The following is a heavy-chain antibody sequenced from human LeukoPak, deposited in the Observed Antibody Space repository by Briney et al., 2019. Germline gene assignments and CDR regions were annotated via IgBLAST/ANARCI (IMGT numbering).Heavy chain of an antibody. Sequence: PGGSLRLSCAASGFTFSSYWMSWVRQAPGKGLEWVANIKQDGSEKYYVDSVKGRFTISRDNSKNTLYLQMNSLRPEDTAVYYCAKDADVKWLRTGVGDYWGQGTLVTVSS. D-gene: IGHD5-12*01. J-gene: IGHJ4*02. CDR1: GFTFSSYW. CDR3: AKDADVKWLRTGVGDY. CDR2: IKQDGSEK. V-gene: IGHV3-7*01.